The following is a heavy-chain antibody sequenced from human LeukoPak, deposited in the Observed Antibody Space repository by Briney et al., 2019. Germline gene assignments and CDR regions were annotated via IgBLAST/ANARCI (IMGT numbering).Heavy chain of an antibody. CDR3: ARGLPGSSSWYPHYFYY. CDR2: INHSGST. D-gene: IGHD6-13*01. Sequence: SETLSLTCAVYGGSFSGYYWSWIRQPPGKGLEWIGEINHSGSTNYNPSLKSRVTISVDTSKNQFSLKLSSVTAADTAVYYCARGLPGSSSWYPHYFYYWGQGTLVTVSS. CDR1: GGSFSGYY. V-gene: IGHV4-34*01. J-gene: IGHJ4*02.